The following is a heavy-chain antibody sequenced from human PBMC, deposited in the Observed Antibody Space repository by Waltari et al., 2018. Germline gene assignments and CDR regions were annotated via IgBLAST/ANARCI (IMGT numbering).Heavy chain of an antibody. CDR2: IRYDGSNK. D-gene: IGHD7-27*01. V-gene: IGHV3-30*02. CDR1: GFTFSSYG. Sequence: QVQLVESGGGVVQPGGSLRLSCAASGFTFSSYGMHWVRQAPGKGLEWVAFIRYDGSNKYYADSVKGRFTISRDNSKNTLYLQMNSLRAEDTAVYYCARGHEAGESQSLWYFDLWGRGTLVTVSS. CDR3: ARGHEAGESQSLWYFDL. J-gene: IGHJ2*01.